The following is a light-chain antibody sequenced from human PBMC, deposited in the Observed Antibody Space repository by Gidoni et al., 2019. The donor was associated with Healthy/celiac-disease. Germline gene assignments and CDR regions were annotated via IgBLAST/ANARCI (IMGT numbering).Light chain of an antibody. V-gene: IGLV3-21*02. CDR1: NIESQS. CDR3: QVWDSSSDHPGV. J-gene: IGLJ1*01. Sequence: SYVLTQPPSVPVAPGQTARLTCGRNNIESQSVHWYQQKPGQAPVLVVYDDSDRPSGIPERFSGSNSGNTATLTISRAEAGDEADYYCQVWDSSSDHPGVFGTGTKVTVL. CDR2: DDS.